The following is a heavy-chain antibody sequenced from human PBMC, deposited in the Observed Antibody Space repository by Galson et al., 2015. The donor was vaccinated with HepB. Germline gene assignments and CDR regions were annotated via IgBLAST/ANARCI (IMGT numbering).Heavy chain of an antibody. V-gene: IGHV4-61*01. CDR3: ARVARSSWFDY. CDR2: IYYSGST. J-gene: IGHJ4*02. CDR1: GGSVSSGSYY. D-gene: IGHD6-13*01. Sequence: ETLSLTCTVSGGSVSSGSYYWSWIRQPPGKGLEWIGYIYYSGSTNYNPSLKSRVTISVDTSKNQFSLKLSSVTAADTAVYYCARVARSSWFDYWGQGTLVTVSS.